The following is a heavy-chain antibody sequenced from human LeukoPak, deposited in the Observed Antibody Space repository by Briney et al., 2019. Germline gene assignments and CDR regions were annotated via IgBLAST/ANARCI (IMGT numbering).Heavy chain of an antibody. D-gene: IGHD6-13*01. CDR3: ASRPGGTFGPLEY. Sequence: AGGSLRLSCAASGFTFSSYAMTWVRQAPGKGLEWVSVISGSGDSAYYADSVKGRFTISRDNSKNTLYVQMNSLRAEDTAVYYCASRPGGTFGPLEYWGQGTLVTVSS. J-gene: IGHJ4*02. V-gene: IGHV3-23*01. CDR2: ISGSGDSA. CDR1: GFTFSSYA.